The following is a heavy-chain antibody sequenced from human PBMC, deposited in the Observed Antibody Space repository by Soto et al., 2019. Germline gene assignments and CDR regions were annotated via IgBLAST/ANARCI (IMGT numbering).Heavy chain of an antibody. V-gene: IGHV3-30*18. D-gene: IGHD3-3*01. CDR2: ISYDGSNK. Sequence: QVQLVESGGGVVQPGRSLRLSCAASGFTFSSYGMHWVRQAPGKGLEWVAVISYDGSNKYYADSVKGRFTISRDNSKNKLYLQMNSLRAEDTAVYFCAKDYYDFWSGYYTGNRYFDLWGRGTLVTVSS. CDR1: GFTFSSYG. CDR3: AKDYYDFWSGYYTGNRYFDL. J-gene: IGHJ2*01.